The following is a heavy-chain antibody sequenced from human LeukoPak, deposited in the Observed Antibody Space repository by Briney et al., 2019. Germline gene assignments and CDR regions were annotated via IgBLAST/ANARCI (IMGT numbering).Heavy chain of an antibody. CDR3: TTVAGSFVYYYYYYGMDV. CDR1: GFTFSNAW. D-gene: IGHD6-6*01. Sequence: GGSLRLSCAASGFTFSNAWMSWVRQAPGKGLEWVGRIKSKTDGGTTDYAAPVKGRFTISRDDSKNTLYLQMNSLKTEDTAVYYCTTVAGSFVYYYYYYGMDVWGQGTTVTVSS. V-gene: IGHV3-15*01. CDR2: IKSKTDGGTT. J-gene: IGHJ6*02.